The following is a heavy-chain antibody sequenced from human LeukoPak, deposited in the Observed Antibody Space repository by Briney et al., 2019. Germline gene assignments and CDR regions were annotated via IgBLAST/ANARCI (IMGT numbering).Heavy chain of an antibody. CDR2: INHSGST. CDR3: ARGRDGYNYDAFDI. CDR1: GGSFSGYY. D-gene: IGHD5-24*01. J-gene: IGHJ3*02. Sequence: SETLSLTCAVYGGSFSGYYWSWLRQPPGKGLEWIGEINHSGSTNYNPSLKSRVTISVDTSKNQFSLKLSSVTAADTAVYYCARGRDGYNYDAFDIWGQGTMVTVSS. V-gene: IGHV4-34*01.